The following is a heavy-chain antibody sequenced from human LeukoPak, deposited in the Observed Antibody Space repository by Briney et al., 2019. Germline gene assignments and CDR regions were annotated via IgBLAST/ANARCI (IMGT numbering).Heavy chain of an antibody. CDR2: IYYSGST. V-gene: IGHV4-31*03. Sequence: PSETLSLTCTVSGGSISSGGYYWSWIRQHPGKGLEWIGYIYYSGSTYYNPSLKSRVTISVDTSKNQFSLKLSSVTAADTAVYYCARDNRGIAAFYWGQGTLVTVSS. CDR3: ARDNRGIAAFY. D-gene: IGHD6-13*01. J-gene: IGHJ4*02. CDR1: GGSISSGGYY.